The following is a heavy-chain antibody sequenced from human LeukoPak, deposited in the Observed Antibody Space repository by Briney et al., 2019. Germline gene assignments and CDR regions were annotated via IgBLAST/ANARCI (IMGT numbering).Heavy chain of an antibody. Sequence: PSETLSLTCTVSGGSISSSSYYWGWIRQPPGKGLEWIGSIYYSGSTCYNPSLKSRVTISVDTSKNQFSLKLSSVTAADTAVYYCARDLYYDSSGYYSRAFDIWGQGTMVTVSS. CDR2: IYYSGST. J-gene: IGHJ3*02. CDR1: GGSISSSSYY. D-gene: IGHD3-22*01. V-gene: IGHV4-39*07. CDR3: ARDLYYDSSGYYSRAFDI.